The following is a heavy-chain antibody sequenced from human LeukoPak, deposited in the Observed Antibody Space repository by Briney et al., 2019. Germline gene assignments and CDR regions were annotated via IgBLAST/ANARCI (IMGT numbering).Heavy chain of an antibody. CDR1: GFTFSSYE. Sequence: GGSLRLSCAASGFTFSSYEMNWVRQAPGKGLEWVSYISSSGSTIYYADSVKGRFTISSDNAKTSASLQMNSLRAEDTAVYYCAVGVGWLIDYWGQGIQVTVSS. CDR2: ISSSGSTI. CDR3: AVGVGWLIDY. J-gene: IGHJ4*02. V-gene: IGHV3-48*03. D-gene: IGHD3-9*01.